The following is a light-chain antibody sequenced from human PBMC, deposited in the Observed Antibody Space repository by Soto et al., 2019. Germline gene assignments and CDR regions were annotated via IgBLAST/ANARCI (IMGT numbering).Light chain of an antibody. V-gene: IGLV2-11*01. CDR1: SSDVGGYNY. Sequence: QSALTQPRSVSGSPGQSVTISCTGTSSDVGGYNYVSWYQQHPGKAPKLVIYDVSKRPSGVPDRFSGSKSGNTASLTISGLQAEDEADYYCCSYAGNSLWVFGAGTQLTVL. J-gene: IGLJ3*02. CDR2: DVS. CDR3: CSYAGNSLWV.